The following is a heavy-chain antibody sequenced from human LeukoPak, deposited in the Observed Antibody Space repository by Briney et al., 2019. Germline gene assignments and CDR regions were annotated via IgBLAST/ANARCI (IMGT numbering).Heavy chain of an antibody. V-gene: IGHV4-34*01. J-gene: IGHJ4*02. CDR3: AIHLYDYVWGSYPDHQFDY. CDR2: INHSGST. CDR1: GGSFSGYY. D-gene: IGHD3-16*02. Sequence: PSETLSLTRAVYGGSFSGYYWSWIRQPPGKGLEWIGEINHSGSTNYNPSLKSRVTSSVDTSKNQFSLKLSSVTAADTAVYYCAIHLYDYVWGSYPDHQFDYWGEGTLVTVSS.